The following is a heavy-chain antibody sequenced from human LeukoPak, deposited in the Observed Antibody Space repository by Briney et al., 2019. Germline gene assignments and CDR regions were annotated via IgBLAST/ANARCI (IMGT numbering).Heavy chain of an antibody. D-gene: IGHD3-3*01. CDR2: INPNSGGT. CDR3: AFLPSRGVQFLEWDV. J-gene: IGHJ6*04. Sequence: ASVKVSCKASGYTFTGYYMHWVRQAPGQGLEWMGWINPNSGGTNYAQKFQGRVTMTRDTSISTAYMELSRLRSDDTAVYYCAFLPSRGVQFLEWDVWGKGTTVTVSS. V-gene: IGHV1-2*02. CDR1: GYTFTGYY.